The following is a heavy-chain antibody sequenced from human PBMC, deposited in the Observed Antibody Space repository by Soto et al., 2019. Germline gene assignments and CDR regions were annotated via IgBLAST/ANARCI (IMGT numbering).Heavy chain of an antibody. J-gene: IGHJ3*02. CDR1: GFTFSNYE. CDR2: IGTSGKTI. CDR3: ARDLSPYYYDSSGYYEVLINAFDI. Sequence: EVQLVESGGGLVQAGGSLRLFCAVSGFTFSNYEMNWVRQAPGKGLEWVSYIGTSGKTIYYADSVRGRFTISRDNAKNSLYLQMNSLRAEDTAVYYCARDLSPYYYDSSGYYEVLINAFDIWGQGTMVTVSS. D-gene: IGHD3-22*01. V-gene: IGHV3-48*03.